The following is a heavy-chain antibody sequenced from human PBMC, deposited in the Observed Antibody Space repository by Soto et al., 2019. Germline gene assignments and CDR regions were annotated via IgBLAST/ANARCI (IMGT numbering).Heavy chain of an antibody. CDR3: AIDTGDGTFDF. D-gene: IGHD7-27*01. V-gene: IGHV1-3*01. CDR2: INAGYGNT. J-gene: IGHJ4*02. CDR1: GYPFSSYA. Sequence: ASVKVSCKASGYPFSSYAMHWVRQAPGQRLEWMGWINAGYGNTKSSQKFQDRVTISRHTSASTAYMELTSLRSEDTAVYYCAIDTGDGTFDFWGQGTLVTVSS.